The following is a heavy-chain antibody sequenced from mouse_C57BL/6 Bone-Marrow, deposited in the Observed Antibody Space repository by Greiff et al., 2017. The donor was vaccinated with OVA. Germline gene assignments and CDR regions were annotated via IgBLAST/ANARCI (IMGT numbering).Heavy chain of an antibody. J-gene: IGHJ2*01. V-gene: IGHV1-42*01. CDR1: GYSFTGYY. D-gene: IGHD2-5*01. Sequence: VQLQQSGPELVKPGASVKISCKASGYSFTGYYMNWVKQSPEKSLEWIGEINPSTGGTTYNQKFKAKATLTVDKSSSTAYMQLKSLTSEDSAVYYCARPGDYSNFYFDYWGQGTTLTVSS. CDR3: ARPGDYSNFYFDY. CDR2: INPSTGGT.